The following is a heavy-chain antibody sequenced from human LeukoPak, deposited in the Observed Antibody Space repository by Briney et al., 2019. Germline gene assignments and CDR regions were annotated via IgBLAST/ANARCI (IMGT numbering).Heavy chain of an antibody. CDR1: GGSFSGYY. D-gene: IGHD3-22*01. V-gene: IGHV4-34*01. CDR2: INRSGTT. Sequence: PSETLSLTCAVYGGSFSGYYWSWIRQPPGKGLEWIGEINRSGTTKYNPSLKSRVTISVDTSKNQFSLKLSSVTAADTAVYYCARGSYYDSSGYYGPRIYYFDYWGQGTLVTVSS. CDR3: ARGSYYDSSGYYGPRIYYFDY. J-gene: IGHJ4*02.